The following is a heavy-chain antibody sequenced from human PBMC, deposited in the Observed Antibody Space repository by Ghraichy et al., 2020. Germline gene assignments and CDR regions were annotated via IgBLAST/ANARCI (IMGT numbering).Heavy chain of an antibody. CDR3: ARDWDYSWFDP. CDR1: GYTFPKYG. V-gene: IGHV1-18*01. D-gene: IGHD1-7*01. J-gene: IGHJ5*02. CDR2: INTYDGHA. Sequence: ASVKVSCKASGYTFPKYGISWVRQAPGQGLEWVGWINTYDGHANYAQKFQDRVAITTDTSASTAYMELRSLRSDDTAVYYCARDWDYSWFDPWGQGTVVTGSS.